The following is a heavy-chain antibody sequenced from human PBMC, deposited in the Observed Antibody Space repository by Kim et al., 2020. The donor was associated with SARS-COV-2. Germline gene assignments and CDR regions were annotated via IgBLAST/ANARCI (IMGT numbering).Heavy chain of an antibody. V-gene: IGHV4-39*01. D-gene: IGHD2-15*01. Sequence: TYYNPSLKSRVTIAVDTSRNQFSLNLASVTAADAAVYYCARRTEAGGYFDFWGQGSPVTVAS. J-gene: IGHJ4*02. CDR3: ARRTEAGGYFDF. CDR2: T.